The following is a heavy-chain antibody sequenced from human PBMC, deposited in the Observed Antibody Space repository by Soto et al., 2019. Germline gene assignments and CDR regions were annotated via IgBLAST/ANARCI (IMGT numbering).Heavy chain of an antibody. CDR3: ARGGVRQQLVPAGAFDI. CDR2: IIPIFGTA. J-gene: IGHJ3*02. Sequence: QVQLVQSGAEVKKPGSSVNVSCKASGGTFSSYAISWVRQAPGQGLEWMGGIIPIFGTANYAQKFQGRVTITATESTSTAYRELSSLSSEDTDVYYCARGGVRQQLVPAGAFDILGKGTMVTVSS. D-gene: IGHD6-13*01. CDR1: GGTFSSYA. V-gene: IGHV1-69*12.